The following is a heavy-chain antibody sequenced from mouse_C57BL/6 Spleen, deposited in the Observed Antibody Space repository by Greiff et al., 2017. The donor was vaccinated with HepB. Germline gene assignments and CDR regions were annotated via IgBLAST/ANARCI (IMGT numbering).Heavy chain of an antibody. V-gene: IGHV5-17*01. CDR3: ARDYVDY. J-gene: IGHJ2*01. CDR2: ISSGSSTI. CDR1: GFTFSDYG. Sequence: EVQRVESGGGLVKPGGSLKLSCAASGFTFSDYGMHWVRQAPEKGLEWVAYISSGSSTIYYADTEKGRFTISRDNAKNTLFLQMTSLRSEDTAMYYCARDYVDYWGQGTTLTGSS.